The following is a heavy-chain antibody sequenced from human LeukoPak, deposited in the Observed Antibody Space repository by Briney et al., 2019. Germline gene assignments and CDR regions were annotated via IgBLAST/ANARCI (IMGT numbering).Heavy chain of an antibody. Sequence: LETLSLTCTVSGGSISSSSYYWGWIRQPPGKGLECIGSIYYSGSTYYNPSLKSRVTISVDTSKNQFSLKLSSVTAADTAVYYCARQTYYDSSGYQYYFDYWGQGTLVTVSS. V-gene: IGHV4-39*01. CDR2: IYYSGST. J-gene: IGHJ4*02. CDR3: ARQTYYDSSGYQYYFDY. D-gene: IGHD3-22*01. CDR1: GGSISSSSYY.